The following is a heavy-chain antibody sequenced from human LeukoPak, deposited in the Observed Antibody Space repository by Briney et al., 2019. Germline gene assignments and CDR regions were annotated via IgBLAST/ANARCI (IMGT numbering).Heavy chain of an antibody. D-gene: IGHD1-1*01. CDR1: GGTFSSYA. J-gene: IGHJ5*02. V-gene: IGHV1-69*06. Sequence: GASVKVSCKASGGTFSSYAISWVRQAPGQGLEWMGGIIPIFGTANYAQKFQGRVTITADKSTSTAYMELSSLRSEDTAVYYCARDLPYLAAERTWNWFDPWGQGTLATVSS. CDR3: ARDLPYLAAERTWNWFDP. CDR2: IIPIFGTA.